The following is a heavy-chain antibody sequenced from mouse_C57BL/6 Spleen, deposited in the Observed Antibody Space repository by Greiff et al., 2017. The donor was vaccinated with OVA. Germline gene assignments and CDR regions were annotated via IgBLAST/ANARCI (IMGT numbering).Heavy chain of an antibody. CDR1: GYTFTDYY. D-gene: IGHD4-1*01. V-gene: IGHV1-26*01. Sequence: EVQLQQSGPELVKPGASVKISCKASGYTFTDYYMNWVKQSHGKSLEWIGDINPNNGGTSYNQKFKGKATLTVDKSSSTAYMELRSLTSEDSAVYYCARSEGANWPYFDYWGQGTTLTVSS. CDR3: ARSEGANWPYFDY. CDR2: INPNNGGT. J-gene: IGHJ2*01.